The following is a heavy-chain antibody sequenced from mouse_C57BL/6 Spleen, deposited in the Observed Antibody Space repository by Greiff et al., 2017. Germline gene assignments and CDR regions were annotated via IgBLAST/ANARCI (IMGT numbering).Heavy chain of an antibody. D-gene: IGHD2-1*01. CDR2: IRNKANGYTT. CDR3: ARLGYGNSFAY. V-gene: IGHV7-3*01. J-gene: IGHJ3*01. CDR1: GFTFTDYY. Sequence: EVKVVESGGGLVQPGGSLSLSCAASGFTFTDYYMSWVRQPPGKALEWLGFIRNKANGYTTEYSASVKGRFTISRDNSQSILYLQMNALRAEDSATYYCARLGYGNSFAYWGQGTLVTVSA.